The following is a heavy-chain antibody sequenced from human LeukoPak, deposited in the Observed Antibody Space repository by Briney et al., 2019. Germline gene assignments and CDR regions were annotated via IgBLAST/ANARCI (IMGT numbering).Heavy chain of an antibody. D-gene: IGHD2-2*01. CDR2: INPNSGGT. V-gene: IGHV1-2*02. CDR1: GYTFTGYY. J-gene: IGHJ5*02. CDR3: ARDHCSSTSCYLYVDP. Sequence: GASVKVSCKASGYTFTGYYLHWVRQAPGQGLEWMGWINPNSGGTNYAQKFRGRVNMTRDTSTSTVYMELSSLRSEDTAVYYCARDHCSSTSCYLYVDPWGQGTLVTVSS.